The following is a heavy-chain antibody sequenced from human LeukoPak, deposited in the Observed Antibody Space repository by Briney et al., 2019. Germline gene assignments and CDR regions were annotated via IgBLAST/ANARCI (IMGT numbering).Heavy chain of an antibody. CDR3: ARGYCSGGSCYGRAYYFDY. CDR2: IGTAGDT. V-gene: IGHV3-13*01. Sequence: GGSLRLSCAASGFTFSSYDMHWVRQATGKGLEWVSAIGTAGDTYYPGSVKGRFSISRENAKNSLYLQMNSLRAEDTAVYHCARGYCSGGSCYGRAYYFDYWGQGTLVTVSS. CDR1: GFTFSSYD. J-gene: IGHJ4*02. D-gene: IGHD2-15*01.